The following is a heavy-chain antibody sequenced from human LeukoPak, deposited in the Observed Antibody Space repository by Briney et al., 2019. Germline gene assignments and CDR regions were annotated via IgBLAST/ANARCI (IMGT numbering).Heavy chain of an antibody. J-gene: IGHJ4*02. CDR1: GFTFSSYG. D-gene: IGHD3-22*01. CDR2: IRYDGSNK. CDR3: AKGGHYYDSRDLVDY. Sequence: GGSLRLSCVASGFTFSSYGMHWVRQAPGKGLEWVAFIRYDGSNKYYADSVKGRFTISRDNSKNTLYLQMNSLRAEDTAVYYCAKGGHYYDSRDLVDYGGQGTLVTVSS. V-gene: IGHV3-30*02.